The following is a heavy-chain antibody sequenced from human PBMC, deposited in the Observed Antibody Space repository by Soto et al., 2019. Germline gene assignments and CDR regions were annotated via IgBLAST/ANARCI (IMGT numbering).Heavy chain of an antibody. Sequence: GGSLILSFAASRFTFSSFAMSLVRQAPGKVLDWVSAISGRGGSTYSADSVKGRFTISRDNSENTRYLQMRSLRAEDTAVYYCERGFSAGKGSPPDFGGQGSLVPVYS. CDR1: RFTFSSFA. CDR3: ERGFSAGKGSPPDF. J-gene: IGHJ4*02. CDR2: ISGRGGST. V-gene: IGHV3-23*01. D-gene: IGHD6-13*01.